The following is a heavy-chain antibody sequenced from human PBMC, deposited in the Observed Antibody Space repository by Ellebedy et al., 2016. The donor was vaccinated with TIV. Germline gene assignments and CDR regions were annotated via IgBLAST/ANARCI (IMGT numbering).Heavy chain of an antibody. V-gene: IGHV4-34*01. J-gene: IGHJ5*02. Sequence: SETLSLXXAVYVGSFSGYYWSWIRRPPGKGLEWIGEINPSGDTNYNPSLKSRVTISVDTSKNQFSLRLTSVTAADTAIYYCARRYFGSGSDNWFDPWGQGTLVTVSS. CDR2: INPSGDT. CDR1: VGSFSGYY. D-gene: IGHD3-10*01. CDR3: ARRYFGSGSDNWFDP.